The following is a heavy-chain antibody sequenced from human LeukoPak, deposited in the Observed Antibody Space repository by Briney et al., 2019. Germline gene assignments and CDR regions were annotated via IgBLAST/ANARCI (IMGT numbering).Heavy chain of an antibody. Sequence: PGGSLRLSCAAYGFTFSSYAMSWVRQAPGKGLEWVSAISGSGGSTYYADSVKGRFTISRDNSKNTLYLQMNSLRAEDTAVYYCVKDRGGSPFYGMDVWGQGTTVTVSS. J-gene: IGHJ6*02. CDR1: GFTFSSYA. D-gene: IGHD1-26*01. CDR2: ISGSGGST. V-gene: IGHV3-23*01. CDR3: VKDRGGSPFYGMDV.